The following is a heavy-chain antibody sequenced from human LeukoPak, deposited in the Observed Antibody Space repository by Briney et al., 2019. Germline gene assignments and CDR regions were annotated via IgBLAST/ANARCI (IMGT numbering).Heavy chain of an antibody. CDR3: AKAPSDSSGYFLDY. J-gene: IGHJ4*02. CDR2: ISYDGSNK. CDR1: GFTFSSYG. V-gene: IGHV3-30*18. D-gene: IGHD3-22*01. Sequence: PGGSLRLSCAASGFTFSSYGMQWVRQAPGKGLEWVAVISYDGSNKYYADSVKGRFTISRDNSKNTLYLQMNSLRAEDTAVYYCAKAPSDSSGYFLDYWGQGTLVTVSS.